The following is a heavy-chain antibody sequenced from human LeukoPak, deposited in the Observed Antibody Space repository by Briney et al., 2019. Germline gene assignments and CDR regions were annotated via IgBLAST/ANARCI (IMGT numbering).Heavy chain of an antibody. CDR2: INSDGSST. CDR1: GFTFSSYW. J-gene: IGHJ4*02. Sequence: PGGSLRLSCAASGFTFSSYWMHWVRQAPGKGLVWVSRINSDGSSTSYADSVKGRFTISRDNAKNTLYLQMNSLRAEDTAVYYCAKDRTGPYGFWSGYQDGWGQGTLVTVSS. D-gene: IGHD3-3*01. CDR3: AKDRTGPYGFWSGYQDG. V-gene: IGHV3-74*01.